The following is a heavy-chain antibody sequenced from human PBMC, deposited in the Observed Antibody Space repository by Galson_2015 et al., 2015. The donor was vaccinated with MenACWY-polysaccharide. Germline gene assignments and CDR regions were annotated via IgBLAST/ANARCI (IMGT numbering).Heavy chain of an antibody. V-gene: IGHV3-30-3*01. J-gene: IGHJ6*02. CDR1: GFTFSSYA. Sequence: SLRLSCAASGFTFSSYAIHWVRQAPGKGLEWVAVISYDATNKYYRDSVKGRVTLSRDNSKNTVFLEMNSLRAEDTGVYYCARDYCGRTICSGMDVWGQGTTVTVSS. CDR2: ISYDATNK. D-gene: IGHD2-21*01. CDR3: ARDYCGRTICSGMDV.